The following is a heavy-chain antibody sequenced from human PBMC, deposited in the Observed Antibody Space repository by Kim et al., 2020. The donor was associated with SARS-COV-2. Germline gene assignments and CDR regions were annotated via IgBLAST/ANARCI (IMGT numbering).Heavy chain of an antibody. J-gene: IGHJ4*02. V-gene: IGHV3-53*01. CDR3: ARQVRGYFDY. D-gene: IGHD4-4*01. Sequence: GTTYYADSVKGRFTISRDTSKNTLYLHLNSLRAEDTTVYYCARQVRGYFDYWGQGTLVTVSS. CDR2: GTT.